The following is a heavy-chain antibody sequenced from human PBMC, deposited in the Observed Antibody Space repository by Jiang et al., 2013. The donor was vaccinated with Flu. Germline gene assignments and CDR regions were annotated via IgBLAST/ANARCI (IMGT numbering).Heavy chain of an antibody. D-gene: IGHD1-1*01. CDR3: ARDDRSPGGHYYGMDV. CDR2: IIPIFGTA. CDR1: GGTFSSYA. J-gene: IGHJ6*02. Sequence: GAEVKKPGSSVKVSCKASGGTFSSYAISWVRQAPGQGLEWMGGIIPIFGTANYAQKFQGRVTITADESTSTAYMELSSLRSEDTAVYYCARDDRSPGGHYYGMDVWGQGTTVTVSS. V-gene: IGHV1-69*01.